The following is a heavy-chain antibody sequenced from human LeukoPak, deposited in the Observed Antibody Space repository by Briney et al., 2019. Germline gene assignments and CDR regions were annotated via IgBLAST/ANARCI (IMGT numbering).Heavy chain of an antibody. J-gene: IGHJ4*02. CDR2: IRDKANSYTT. D-gene: IGHD1-1*01. Sequence: GGSLRLSCAASGFTFSDHYMDWVRQAPGKGLEWVGRIRDKANSYTTEYAASVKGRFTISRDDSKNSLYLQMNSLRAEDTAVYYCARNHGNHDYWGQGTLVTVSS. V-gene: IGHV3-72*01. CDR3: ARNHGNHDY. CDR1: GFTFSDHY.